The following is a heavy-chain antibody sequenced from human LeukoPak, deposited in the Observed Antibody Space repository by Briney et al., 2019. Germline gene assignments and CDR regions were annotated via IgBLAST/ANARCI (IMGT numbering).Heavy chain of an antibody. D-gene: IGHD6-13*01. V-gene: IGHV4-59*08. J-gene: IGHJ4*02. Sequence: PSETLSLTCSVSGGSISSYYWTWIRQSPGKGLEYVAYIFYNVYTDYNPSLKSRVSVSVDTSKNQFSLKLSSVTAADTAVYYCARSLYSSSWYKVFYFDYWGQGTLVTVSS. CDR2: IFYNVYT. CDR3: ARSLYSSSWYKVFYFDY. CDR1: GGSISSYY.